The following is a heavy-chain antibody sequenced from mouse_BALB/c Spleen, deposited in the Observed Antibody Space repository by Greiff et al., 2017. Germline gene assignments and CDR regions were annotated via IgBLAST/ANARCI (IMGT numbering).Heavy chain of an antibody. D-gene: IGHD4-1*01. J-gene: IGHJ1*01. CDR3: ARGWDEGYFDV. V-gene: IGHV1-54*01. CDR1: GYAFTNYL. Sequence: QVQLKESGAELVRPGTSVKVSCKASGYAFTNYLIEWVKQRPGQGLEWIGVINPGSGGTNYNEKFKGKATLTADKSSSTAYMQLSSLTSDDSAVYFCARGWDEGYFDVWGAGTTVTVSS. CDR2: INPGSGGT.